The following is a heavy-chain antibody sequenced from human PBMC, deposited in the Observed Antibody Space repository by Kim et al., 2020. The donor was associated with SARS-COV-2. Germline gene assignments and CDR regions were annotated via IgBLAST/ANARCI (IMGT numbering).Heavy chain of an antibody. D-gene: IGHD3-3*01. V-gene: IGHV3-15*01. CDR3: TTGGYDFWSGYYPDY. Sequence: GGSLRLSCAASGFTFSNAWMSWVRQAPGKGLEWVGRIKSKTDGGTTDYAAPVKGRFTISRDDSKNTLYLQMNSLKTEDTAVYYCTTGGYDFWSGYYPDYWGQGTLVTVSS. CDR1: GFTFSNAW. J-gene: IGHJ4*02. CDR2: IKSKTDGGTT.